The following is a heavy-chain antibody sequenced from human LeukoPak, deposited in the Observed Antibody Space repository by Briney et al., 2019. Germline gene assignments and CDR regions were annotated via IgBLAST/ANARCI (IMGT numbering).Heavy chain of an antibody. J-gene: IGHJ4*02. CDR3: TRVEDYVWGSYYYFDY. Sequence: GGSLRLSCTASGFTFGDYAMSWFRQAPGKGLEWAGFIRSKAYGGTTEYAASVKGRFTISRDDSKSIAYLQMNSLKTEDTAVYYCTRVEDYVWGSYYYFDYWGQGTLVTVSS. V-gene: IGHV3-49*03. D-gene: IGHD3-16*01. CDR1: GFTFGDYA. CDR2: IRSKAYGGTT.